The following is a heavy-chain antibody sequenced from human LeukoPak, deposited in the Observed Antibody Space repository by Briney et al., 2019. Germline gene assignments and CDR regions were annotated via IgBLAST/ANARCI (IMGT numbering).Heavy chain of an antibody. V-gene: IGHV3-7*01. CDR1: GFTFSSYW. J-gene: IGHJ2*01. CDR3: ARDYTYYDILTGYPYWYFDL. Sequence: PGGSLRLSCAASGFTFSSYWMSWVRQAPGKGLEWVANIKQDGSEKYYVDSVKGRFTISRDNAKNSLYLQMNNLRAEDTAVYYCARDYTYYDILTGYPYWYFDLWGRGTLVTVSS. D-gene: IGHD3-9*01. CDR2: IKQDGSEK.